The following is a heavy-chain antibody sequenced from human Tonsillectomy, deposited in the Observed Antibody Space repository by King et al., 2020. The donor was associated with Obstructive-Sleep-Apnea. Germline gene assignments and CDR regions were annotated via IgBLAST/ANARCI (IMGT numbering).Heavy chain of an antibody. CDR2: IDPSDSYT. J-gene: IGHJ4*02. CDR1: GYSFTSYW. D-gene: IGHD1-26*01. CDR3: ASTQVGTTPSYFDY. V-gene: IGHV5-10-1*01. Sequence: VQLVESGAEVKKPGESLRISCKGSGYSFTSYWISWVRQMPGKGLEWMGRIDPSDSYTNYSPSFQGHVTTSADKSISTAYLQWSSLKASDTAMYYCASTQVGTTPSYFDYWGQGTLVTVSS.